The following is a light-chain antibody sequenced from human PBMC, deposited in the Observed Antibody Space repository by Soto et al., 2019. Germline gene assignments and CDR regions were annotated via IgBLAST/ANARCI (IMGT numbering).Light chain of an antibody. V-gene: IGKV4-1*01. Sequence: DIVMTQSPDSLAVSLGERATINCKSSQSVLYSSNNKNYLAWYQQKPGQPPKLLIYWASTRESGVPDRFSGSRSGTDFTLTISSLQAEDVAVYYCQQYYSTPRPFGQGTKLEIK. CDR2: WAS. J-gene: IGKJ2*01. CDR3: QQYYSTPRP. CDR1: QSVLYSSNNKNY.